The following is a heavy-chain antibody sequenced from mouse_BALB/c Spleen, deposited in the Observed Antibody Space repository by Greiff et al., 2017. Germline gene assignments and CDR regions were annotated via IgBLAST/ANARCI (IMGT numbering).Heavy chain of an antibody. J-gene: IGHJ4*01. CDR2: INSNGGST. V-gene: IGHV5-6-3*01. CDR1: GFTFSSYG. CDR3: ARLGRDYYAMDY. D-gene: IGHD4-1*01. Sequence: DVKLVESGGGLVQPGGSLKLSCAASGFTFSSYGMSWVRQTPDKRLELVATINSNGGSTYYPDSVKGRFTISRDNAKNTLYLQMSSLKSEDTAMYYCARLGRDYYAMDYWGQGTSVTVSS.